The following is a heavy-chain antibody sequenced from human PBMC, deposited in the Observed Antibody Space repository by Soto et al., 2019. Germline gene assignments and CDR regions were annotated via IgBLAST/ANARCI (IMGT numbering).Heavy chain of an antibody. V-gene: IGHV3-23*01. CDR3: AKDRGVEVTTRFFDY. CDR1: GFTFSRNA. J-gene: IGHJ4*02. CDR2: ISGGGGAT. D-gene: IGHD4-17*01. Sequence: PGGSLRLSCAASGFTFSRNAMSWVRQAPGKGLEWVSGISGGGGATYYADSVKGRFTISRDNSRNTLYLQMNSLRAEDTAVYYCAKDRGVEVTTRFFDYWGQGTLVTVSS.